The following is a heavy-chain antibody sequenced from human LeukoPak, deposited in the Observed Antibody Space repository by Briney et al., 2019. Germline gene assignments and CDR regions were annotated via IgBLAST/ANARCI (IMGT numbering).Heavy chain of an antibody. Sequence: SSETLSLTCAVYGGSFSGYYWSWIRQPPGKGLEWIGEINHSGSTNYNPSLKSRVTISVDTSKNQFSLKLSSVTAADTAVYYCARGLLQQYSSGWRRFSSNWFDPWGQGTLVTVSS. CDR2: INHSGST. D-gene: IGHD6-19*01. CDR3: ARGLLQQYSSGWRRFSSNWFDP. J-gene: IGHJ5*02. V-gene: IGHV4-34*01. CDR1: GGSFSGYY.